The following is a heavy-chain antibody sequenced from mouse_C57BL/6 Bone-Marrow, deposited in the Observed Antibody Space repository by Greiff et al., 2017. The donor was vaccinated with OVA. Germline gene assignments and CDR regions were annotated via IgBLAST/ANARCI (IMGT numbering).Heavy chain of an antibody. CDR1: GYTFTSYW. D-gene: IGHD2-2*01. CDR2: IHPNSGST. V-gene: IGHV1-64*01. Sequence: VQLQQPGAELVKPGASVKLSCKASGYTFTSYWMHWVKQRPGQGLEWIGMIHPNSGSTNYNEKFKSKATLTVDKSSSTAYMQLSSLTSEDSAVYYCAGGSSTMVTTGAMDYWGQGTSVTVSS. CDR3: AGGSSTMVTTGAMDY. J-gene: IGHJ4*01.